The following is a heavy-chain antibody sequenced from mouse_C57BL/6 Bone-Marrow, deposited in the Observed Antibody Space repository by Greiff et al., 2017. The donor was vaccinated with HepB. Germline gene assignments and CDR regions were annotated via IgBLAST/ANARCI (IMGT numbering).Heavy chain of an antibody. Sequence: EVQLQESGGGLVQPGGSLKLSCAASGFTFSDYGMAWVRQAPRKGPEWVAFISNLAYSIYYADTVTGRFTISRENAKNTLYLEMSSLRSEDTAMYYCARREYNAMDYWGQGTSVTVSS. CDR3: ARREYNAMDY. CDR2: ISNLAYSI. CDR1: GFTFSDYG. V-gene: IGHV5-15*01. J-gene: IGHJ4*01. D-gene: IGHD2-10*02.